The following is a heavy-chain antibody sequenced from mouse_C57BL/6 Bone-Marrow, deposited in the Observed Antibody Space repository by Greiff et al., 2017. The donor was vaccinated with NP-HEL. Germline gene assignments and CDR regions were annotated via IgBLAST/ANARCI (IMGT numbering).Heavy chain of an antibody. CDR3: TLTVTYWDFDV. CDR1: GFNIKDDY. J-gene: IGHJ1*03. V-gene: IGHV14-4*01. Sequence: VQLQQSGAELVRPGASVKLSCTASGFNIKDDYMHWVKQRPEQGLEWIGWIDPENGDTEYASKFQGKATITADTSSNTAYLQLSSLTSEDTAVYYCTLTVTYWDFDVWGKGTTVTVSS. CDR2: IDPENGDT. D-gene: IGHD1-1*01.